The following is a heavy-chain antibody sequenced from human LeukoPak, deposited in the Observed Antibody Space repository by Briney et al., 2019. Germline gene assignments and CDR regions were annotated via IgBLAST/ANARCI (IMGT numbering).Heavy chain of an antibody. D-gene: IGHD2-2*02. CDR3: ARVARQVPAAIYAFDI. CDR1: GGTFSSYA. V-gene: IGHV1-8*02. CDR2: MNPNSGNT. J-gene: IGHJ3*02. Sequence: ASVKVSCKASGGTFSSYAISWVRQAPGQGLEWMGGMNPNSGNTGYAQKFQGRVTMTRNTSISTAYMELSSLRSEDTAVYYCARVARQVPAAIYAFDIWGQGTMVTVSS.